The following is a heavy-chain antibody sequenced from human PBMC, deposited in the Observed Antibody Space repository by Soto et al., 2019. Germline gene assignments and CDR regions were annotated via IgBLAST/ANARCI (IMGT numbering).Heavy chain of an antibody. V-gene: IGHV3-23*01. Sequence: TGGSLRLSCAASGFTFNRYAMSWVRQAPGKGLEWVSSITCSGGSTYYADSVKGRFTISRDNSKNTLHLQMNSLSAEDTAVYYCAKSSGSYGNAYYGMDVWGQGTTVTVSS. J-gene: IGHJ6*02. CDR2: ITCSGGST. CDR3: AKSSGSYGNAYYGMDV. D-gene: IGHD1-26*01. CDR1: GFTFNRYA.